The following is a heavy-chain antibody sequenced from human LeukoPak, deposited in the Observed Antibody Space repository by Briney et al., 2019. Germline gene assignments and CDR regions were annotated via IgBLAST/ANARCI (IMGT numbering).Heavy chain of an antibody. J-gene: IGHJ4*02. D-gene: IGHD3-22*01. V-gene: IGHV1-2*02. Sequence: ASVKVSCKASGYTFTGYYMHWVRQAPGQGLEWMGWISAYSGGTNYAQKFQGRVTMTRDTSISTAYMELSRLRSDDTAVYYCARFTSYYYDSSGWDYWGQGTLVTVSS. CDR3: ARFTSYYYDSSGWDY. CDR1: GYTFTGYY. CDR2: ISAYSGGT.